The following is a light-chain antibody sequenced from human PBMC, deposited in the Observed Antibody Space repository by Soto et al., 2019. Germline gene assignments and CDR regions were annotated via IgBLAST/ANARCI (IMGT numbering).Light chain of an antibody. Sequence: QSVLTQPASVSGSPGQSITISCTGTSSDVGGYNYVSWYQQHPGKAPKLMIYDVTNRPSGVSNRFSGSKSGNTASLTIFGLQAEDEADYYCSSYRSGDTYVFGIGTKVTVL. CDR2: DVT. J-gene: IGLJ1*01. CDR1: SSDVGGYNY. V-gene: IGLV2-14*01. CDR3: SSYRSGDTYV.